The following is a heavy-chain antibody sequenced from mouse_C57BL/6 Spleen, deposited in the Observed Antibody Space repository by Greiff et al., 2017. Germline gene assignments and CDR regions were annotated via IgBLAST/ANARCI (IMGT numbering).Heavy chain of an antibody. Sequence: VQLQQSGAELVRPGASVKLSCKASGYTFTDYYINWVKQRPGQGLEWIARIYPGSGNTYYNEKFKGKATLTAEKSSSTAYMQLSSLTSEDSAVYFCARGEGNYWGQGTTLTVSS. J-gene: IGHJ2*01. V-gene: IGHV1-76*01. CDR1: GYTFTDYY. CDR3: ARGEGNY. CDR2: IYPGSGNT.